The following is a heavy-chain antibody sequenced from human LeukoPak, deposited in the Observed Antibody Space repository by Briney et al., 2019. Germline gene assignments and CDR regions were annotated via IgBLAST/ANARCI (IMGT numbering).Heavy chain of an antibody. Sequence: SGGSLSLSCAASGSTFSSYAMGWARQAPGKGRGWVSAISGSGGSTYYADSVKGRFTISRDNSKNTLYLQMNSLRAEDTAVYYCAKDDGVGSSDYWGQGTLVTVSS. CDR1: GSTFSSYA. CDR3: AKDDGVGSSDY. D-gene: IGHD3-3*01. CDR2: ISGSGGST. J-gene: IGHJ4*02. V-gene: IGHV3-23*01.